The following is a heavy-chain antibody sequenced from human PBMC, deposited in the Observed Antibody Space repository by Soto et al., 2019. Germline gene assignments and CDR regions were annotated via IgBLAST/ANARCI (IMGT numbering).Heavy chain of an antibody. CDR1: GFSLRTIGVG. Sequence: SGPTLVNPTQTLTLTCIFSGFSLRTIGVGVGWIRQPPGKALEWLGFIYWNDDKRYSPSLKSRLTITKDTSKNQVVLTMTNMDPVDTATYYCAKSGSSGWYGWFDPWGQGTLVTVS. J-gene: IGHJ5*02. CDR2: IYWNDDK. CDR3: AKSGSSGWYGWFDP. D-gene: IGHD6-19*01. V-gene: IGHV2-5*01.